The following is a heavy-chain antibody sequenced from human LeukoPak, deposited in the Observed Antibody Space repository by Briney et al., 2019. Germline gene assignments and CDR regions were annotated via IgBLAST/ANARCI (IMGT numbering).Heavy chain of an antibody. J-gene: IGHJ4*02. Sequence: PSETLSLTCTVSPDSSRNHYCNWIRQAAGKGLECIGRIYMTGGTNYNPSLDGRVTMSVETSKNQFSLSLSSVTAADTGVYYCVRAIPAFAEFYFDSWGQGTLVTVSS. D-gene: IGHD2-2*01. CDR3: VRAIPAFAEFYFDS. CDR2: IYMTGGT. V-gene: IGHV4-4*07. CDR1: PDSSRNHY.